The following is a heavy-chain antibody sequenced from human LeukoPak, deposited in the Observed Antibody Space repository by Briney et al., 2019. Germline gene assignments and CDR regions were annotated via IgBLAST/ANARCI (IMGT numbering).Heavy chain of an antibody. V-gene: IGHV3-48*01. CDR2: ISSSSSTI. J-gene: IGHJ4*02. CDR1: GFTLSSYS. Sequence: GGSLRLSCAASGFTLSSYSMNWVRQAPGKGLEWVSYISSSSSTIYYADSVKGRFTISRDNAKNSLYLQMNSLRAEDTAVYYCARGLGFDQGYYYDSSGYYSMADYWGQGTLVTVSS. D-gene: IGHD3-22*01. CDR3: ARGLGFDQGYYYDSSGYYSMADY.